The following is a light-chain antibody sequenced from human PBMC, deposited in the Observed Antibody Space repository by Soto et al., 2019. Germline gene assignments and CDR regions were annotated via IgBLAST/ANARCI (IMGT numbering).Light chain of an antibody. Sequence: QSALTQPASVSGSPGQSITISCTGTSIDVGGYNYVSWYQQHPGKAPKLMIYDVSNRPSGVSNRFSGSKSGNTASLTISGLQAEDEADYCCSSYTSSSTVVFGGGTKLTVL. CDR1: SIDVGGYNY. CDR2: DVS. J-gene: IGLJ2*01. V-gene: IGLV2-14*01. CDR3: SSYTSSSTVV.